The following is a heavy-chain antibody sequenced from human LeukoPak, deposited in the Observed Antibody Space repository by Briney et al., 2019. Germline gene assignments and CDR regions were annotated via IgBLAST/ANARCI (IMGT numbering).Heavy chain of an antibody. J-gene: IGHJ1*01. CDR1: GYSFTTYW. Sequence: GESLKISCKGSGYSFTTYWIGWVRQMPGKGLEWMGIIYPGDSDTRYSPSFEGQVTISADKSISTAYLQWSSLKASDTAMYYCARRGSFHYDSSGYYGYLHWGQGTLVTVSS. D-gene: IGHD3-22*01. CDR2: IYPGDSDT. V-gene: IGHV5-51*01. CDR3: ARRGSFHYDSSGYYGYLH.